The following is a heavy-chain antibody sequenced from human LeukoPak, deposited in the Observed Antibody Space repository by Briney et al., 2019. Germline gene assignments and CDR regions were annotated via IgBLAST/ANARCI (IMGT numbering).Heavy chain of an antibody. V-gene: IGHV1-69*04. CDR1: GGTLNNFA. Sequence: ASVKVSCKASGGTLNNFAIDWVRQAPGQGLEWMGRFIPVLGIRNYAQKFLGRVTFDADKSTSTAYMELSSLRSDDTAVYYCARDPLLVPPEMVLYFDYWGQGTLVTASS. CDR3: ARDPLLVPPEMVLYFDY. CDR2: FIPVLGIR. J-gene: IGHJ4*02. D-gene: IGHD4/OR15-4a*01.